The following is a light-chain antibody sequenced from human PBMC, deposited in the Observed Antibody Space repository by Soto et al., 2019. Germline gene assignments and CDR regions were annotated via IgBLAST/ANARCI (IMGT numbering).Light chain of an antibody. Sequence: QSVLTQPPSASGTPGQRVTIFCSGSSSNIGSNTVNWYQHLPGTAPKLLIYSNNQRPSGVPDRFSGSKSGTSASLAISGLQSEDEADYYCAAWDDSLNGPGVVFGGGTKLTVL. J-gene: IGLJ2*01. CDR2: SNN. CDR1: SSNIGSNT. CDR3: AAWDDSLNGPGVV. V-gene: IGLV1-44*01.